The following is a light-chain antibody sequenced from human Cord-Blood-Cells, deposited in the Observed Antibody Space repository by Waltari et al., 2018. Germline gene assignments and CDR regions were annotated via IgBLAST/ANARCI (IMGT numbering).Light chain of an antibody. CDR2: GKN. Sequence: SSELTQDPAVSVALGQTVRITCQGDSLRSYYASWYQQKPGQAPVLVIYGKNNRPSGIPDRFSGSSSGNTASLTITGAQAEDEADYYCSSRDSSGNHVVLGGGTKLTVL. J-gene: IGLJ2*01. CDR1: SLRSYY. CDR3: SSRDSSGNHVV. V-gene: IGLV3-19*01.